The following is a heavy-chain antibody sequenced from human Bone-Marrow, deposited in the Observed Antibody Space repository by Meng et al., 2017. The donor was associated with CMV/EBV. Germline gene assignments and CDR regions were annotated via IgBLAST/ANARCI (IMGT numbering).Heavy chain of an antibody. CDR3: AKVGSYGEDYYYGMDV. CDR1: GFTFSSYW. J-gene: IGHJ6*02. Sequence: GGSLRLSCAASGFTFSSYWMHWVRQAPGKGLEWVAVIWYDGSNKYYTDSVKGRFTISRDNSKNTLYLQMSSLRAEDTAVYYCAKVGSYGEDYYYGMDVWGQGTTVTVSS. V-gene: IGHV3-33*06. CDR2: IWYDGSNK. D-gene: IGHD5-18*01.